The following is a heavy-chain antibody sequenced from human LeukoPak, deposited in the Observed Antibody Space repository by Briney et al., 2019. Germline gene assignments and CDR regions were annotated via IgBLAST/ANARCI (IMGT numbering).Heavy chain of an antibody. Sequence: EASVKVSCKASGYTFTSYGISWVRQAPGQGPEWMGWISAYNGNTNYAQKLQGRVTMTTDTSTSTAYMELRSLRSDDTAVYYCARDWCSGGSCYSLHYYYGMDVWGQGTTVTVSS. D-gene: IGHD2-15*01. V-gene: IGHV1-18*01. CDR2: ISAYNGNT. CDR1: GYTFTSYG. J-gene: IGHJ6*02. CDR3: ARDWCSGGSCYSLHYYYGMDV.